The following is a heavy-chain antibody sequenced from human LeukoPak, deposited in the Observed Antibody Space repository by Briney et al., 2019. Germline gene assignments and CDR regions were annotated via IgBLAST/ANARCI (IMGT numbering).Heavy chain of an antibody. CDR3: AKTGRSYYDSSGYPN. V-gene: IGHV3-23*01. CDR1: GFTFSSYA. J-gene: IGHJ4*02. Sequence: PGGSLRLSCAASGFTFSSYAMSWVRQAPGKGLEWVSAISGSGGSTYYADSVKGRFTISRDSSKNTLYLQMNSLRAEDTAVYYCAKTGRSYYDSSGYPNWGQGTLVTVSS. CDR2: ISGSGGST. D-gene: IGHD3-22*01.